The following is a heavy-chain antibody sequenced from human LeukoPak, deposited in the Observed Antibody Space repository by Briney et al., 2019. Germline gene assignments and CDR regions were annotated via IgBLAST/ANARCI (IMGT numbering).Heavy chain of an antibody. D-gene: IGHD3-3*01. CDR1: GGSISSSNW. J-gene: IGHJ4*02. V-gene: IGHV4-4*02. CDR2: IYHSGST. Sequence: SETLSLTCAVSGGSISSSNWWCWVRQPPGKGLEWIGEIYHSGSTNYNPSLKSRVTISVDKSKNQFSLKLSSVTAADTAVYFCAKASRDTDSWRRYFDYWGQGILVTVSS. CDR3: AKASRDTDSWRRYFDY.